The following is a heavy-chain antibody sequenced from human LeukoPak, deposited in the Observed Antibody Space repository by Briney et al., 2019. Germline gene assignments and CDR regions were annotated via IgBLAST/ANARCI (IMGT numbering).Heavy chain of an antibody. CDR1: GFTFSTYA. CDR2: MYFTGST. V-gene: IGHV4-59*01. Sequence: GSLRLSCAASGFTFSTYAMSWIRQPPGKGLEWIAYMYFTGSTIYNPSLKSRVTMSADTPKNQFSLKLSSVTAADTAVYYCARLMAAVNSGFDYWGQGILVTVSS. D-gene: IGHD2-15*01. CDR3: ARLMAAVNSGFDY. J-gene: IGHJ4*02.